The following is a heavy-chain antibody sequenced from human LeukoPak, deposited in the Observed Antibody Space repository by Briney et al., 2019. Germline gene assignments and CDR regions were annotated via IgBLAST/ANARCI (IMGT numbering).Heavy chain of an antibody. J-gene: IGHJ6*02. CDR1: GFTFSSYD. V-gene: IGHV3-13*01. CDR3: ARGLEYYYGMDV. Sequence: GGSLRLSCAASGFTFSSYDMHWVCQATGKGLELVSAIGTAGDTYYPGSVKGRFTISRENAKNSLYLQMNSLRAGDTAVYYCARGLEYYYGMDVWGQGTTVTVSS. CDR2: IGTAGDT. D-gene: IGHD1-1*01.